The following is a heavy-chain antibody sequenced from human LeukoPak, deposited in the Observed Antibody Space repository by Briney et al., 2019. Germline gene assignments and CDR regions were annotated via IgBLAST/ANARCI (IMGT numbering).Heavy chain of an antibody. V-gene: IGHV3-20*03. D-gene: IGHD3-22*01. CDR2: INWSGGST. CDR3: ARTWGYYYDSSGYHDAFDI. Sequence: GGSLRLSSAASGFTFYDYGMSWVRQAPGNGLEWVSGINWSGGSTAYADSVKGRFTISRDNSTNTLDLQMNSLRAEDTAVYYCARTWGYYYDSSGYHDAFDIWGQGTMVTVSS. CDR1: GFTFYDYG. J-gene: IGHJ3*02.